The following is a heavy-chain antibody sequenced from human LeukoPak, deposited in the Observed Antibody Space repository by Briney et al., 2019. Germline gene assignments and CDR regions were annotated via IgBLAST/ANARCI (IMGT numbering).Heavy chain of an antibody. CDR1: GGSISSSSYY. Sequence: SETLSLTCTVSGGSISSSSYYWGWIRQPPGKGLEWIGSIYYSGSTYYNPSLKSRVTISVDTSKNQFPLKLSSVTAADTAVYYCARGSVPGRYFDYWGQGTLVTVSS. J-gene: IGHJ4*02. CDR3: ARGSVPGRYFDY. D-gene: IGHD3-16*02. CDR2: IYYSGST. V-gene: IGHV4-39*06.